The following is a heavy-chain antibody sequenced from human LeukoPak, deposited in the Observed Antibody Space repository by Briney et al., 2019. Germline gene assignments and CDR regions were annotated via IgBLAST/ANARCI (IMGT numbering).Heavy chain of an antibody. V-gene: IGHV3-23*01. D-gene: IGHD3-16*02. CDR3: ARHDSFIPY. CDR1: GFSTTDYA. Sequence: GSLRLSCVPPGFSTTDYAMSWVRQAPGKGLGCVSGISDSGGSRYYEGSVKGRCTTSRENSKITVSLQMNHLRAEDTAVYFCARHDSFIPYWGQGTLVSVTS. CDR2: ISDSGGSR. J-gene: IGHJ4*02.